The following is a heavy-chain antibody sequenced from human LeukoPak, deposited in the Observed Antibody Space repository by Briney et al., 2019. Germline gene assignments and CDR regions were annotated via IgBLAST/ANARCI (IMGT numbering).Heavy chain of an antibody. CDR1: GGSISSYY. D-gene: IGHD3-22*01. CDR3: ARVYYYDSSGYYVDLDY. CDR2: IYTSGST. V-gene: IGHV4-4*07. J-gene: IGHJ4*02. Sequence: PSETLSLTCTVSGGSISSYYWSWIRQPAGKGLEWIGRIYTSGSTNYNPSLKSRVTMSIDTSKNQFSLKLSSVTAADTAVYYCARVYYYDSSGYYVDLDYWGQGTLVTVSS.